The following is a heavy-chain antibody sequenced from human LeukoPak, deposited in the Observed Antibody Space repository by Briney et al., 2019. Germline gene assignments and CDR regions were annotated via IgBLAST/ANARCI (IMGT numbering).Heavy chain of an antibody. D-gene: IGHD3-10*01. CDR2: IRYDGSNK. CDR3: ARDMVRGVITSY. J-gene: IGHJ4*02. Sequence: GGSLRLSCAASGFTFSSYGMHWVRQAPGKGLEWVAFIRYDGSNKYYADSVKGRFTISRDNSKNTLYLQMNSLRAEDTAVYYCARDMVRGVITSYWGQGTLVTVSS. CDR1: GFTFSSYG. V-gene: IGHV3-30*02.